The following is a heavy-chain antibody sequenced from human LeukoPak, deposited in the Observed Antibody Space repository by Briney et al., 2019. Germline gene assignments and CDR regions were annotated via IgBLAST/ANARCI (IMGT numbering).Heavy chain of an antibody. V-gene: IGHV4-39*01. CDR1: GGSISSSSYY. CDR2: IYYSGST. J-gene: IGHJ4*02. Sequence: KPSETLSLTCTVSGGSISSSSYYWGWIRQPPGKGLEWIGSIYYSGSTYYNPSLKSRVTISVDTSKNQFSLKLSSVTAADTAVYYCASYSSSYPRYYFDYWGQGTLVTVSS. D-gene: IGHD6-13*01. CDR3: ASYSSSYPRYYFDY.